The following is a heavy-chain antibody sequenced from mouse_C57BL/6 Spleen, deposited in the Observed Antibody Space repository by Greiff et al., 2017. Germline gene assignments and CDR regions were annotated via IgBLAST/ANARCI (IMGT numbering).Heavy chain of an antibody. CDR1: GYTFTNYT. CDR2: INPNNGYT. D-gene: IGHD3-3*01. J-gene: IGHJ3*01. Sequence: EVQRVESGPDLVKPGASVKIPCKASGYTFTNYTMDWVHQSPGKSLEWIGDINPNNGYTIYNQKFKGKATLTVDKSYSTAYMELRSLRSEDTAVDYCARKGGLAGFAYWGQGTLVTVSA. CDR3: ARKGGLAGFAY. V-gene: IGHV1-18*01.